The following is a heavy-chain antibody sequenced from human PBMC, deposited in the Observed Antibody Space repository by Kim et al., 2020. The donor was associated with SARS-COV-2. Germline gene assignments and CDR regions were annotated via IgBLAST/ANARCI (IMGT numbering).Heavy chain of an antibody. V-gene: IGHV4-31*02. D-gene: IGHD3-3*01. Sequence: SLKCRVTISVEPSKNQFSLKLSSVTAADTAVYYCARGITIFGVVTNGMDVWGQGTTVTVSS. CDR3: ARGITIFGVVTNGMDV. J-gene: IGHJ6*02.